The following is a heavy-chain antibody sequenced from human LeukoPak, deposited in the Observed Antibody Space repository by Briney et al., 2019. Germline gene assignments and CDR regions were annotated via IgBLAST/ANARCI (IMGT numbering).Heavy chain of an antibody. CDR2: IYYSGST. V-gene: IGHV4-59*08. CDR3: ARWRDGYNLYYFDY. Sequence: PSETLSLTCTVSGGSISSYYWSWIRQPPGKGLEWIGYIYYSGSTYYNPSLKSRVTISVDTSKNQFSLKLSSVTAADTAVYYCARWRDGYNLYYFDYWGQGTLVTVSS. J-gene: IGHJ4*02. CDR1: GGSISSYY. D-gene: IGHD5-24*01.